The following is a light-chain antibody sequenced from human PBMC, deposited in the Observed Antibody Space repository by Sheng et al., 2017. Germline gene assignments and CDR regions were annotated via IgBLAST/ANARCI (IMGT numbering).Light chain of an antibody. CDR1: QSVRSY. CDR2: DAS. J-gene: IGKJ1*01. V-gene: IGKV3-11*01. CDR3: QQRYNWWT. Sequence: EIVLTQSPATLSLSAGERATLSCRASQSVRSYLAWYQHKPGQAPRLLIYDASNRATGIPARFSGSGSGTDFTLTISSLEPEDFAVYYCQQRYNWWTFGQGTKVEVK.